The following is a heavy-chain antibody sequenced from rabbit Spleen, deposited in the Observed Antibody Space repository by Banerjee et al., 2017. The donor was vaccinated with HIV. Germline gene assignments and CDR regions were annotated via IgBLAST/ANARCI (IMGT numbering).Heavy chain of an antibody. CDR3: ARDGAGGSYFAF. V-gene: IGHV1S7*01. D-gene: IGHD8-1*01. CDR1: GFTLSSYY. J-gene: IGHJ4*01. CDR2: IDPVFGIT. Sequence: HLKESGGGLVQPGGSLKLSCKASGFTLSSYYMNWVRQAPGKGLEWIGYIDPVFGITYYANWVNGRFSISRENAQNTVFLQMTSLTAADTATYFCARDGAGGSYFAFWGPGTLVTVS.